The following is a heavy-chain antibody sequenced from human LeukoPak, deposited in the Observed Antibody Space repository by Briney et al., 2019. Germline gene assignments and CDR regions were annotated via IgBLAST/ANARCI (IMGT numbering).Heavy chain of an antibody. CDR1: GFTFSSYW. CDR2: IKQDGSEK. D-gene: IGHD4-17*01. Sequence: GGSLRLSCAASGFTFSSYWMSWVRQAPGKGLEWVANIKQDGSEKYYVDSVKGRFTISRDNAKNSPYLQMNSLRAEDTAVYYCARESDGDPDSYGMDVWGQGTTVTVSS. V-gene: IGHV3-7*01. CDR3: ARESDGDPDSYGMDV. J-gene: IGHJ6*02.